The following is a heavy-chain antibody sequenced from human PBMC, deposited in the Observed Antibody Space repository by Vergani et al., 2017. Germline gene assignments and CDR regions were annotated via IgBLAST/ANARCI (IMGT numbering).Heavy chain of an antibody. CDR3: ARMPVVYGDYRGGWFDP. CDR2: INPNSGGT. CDR1: GYTFTGYY. Sequence: QVQLVQSGAEVKKPGASVKVSCKASGYTFTGYYMHWVRQAPGQGLEWMGWINPNSGGTNYAQKFQGRFTMTRDTSISTAYMELSRLRSDDTAVYYCARMPVVYGDYRGGWFDPWGQGTLVTVSS. J-gene: IGHJ5*02. D-gene: IGHD4-17*01. V-gene: IGHV1-2*02.